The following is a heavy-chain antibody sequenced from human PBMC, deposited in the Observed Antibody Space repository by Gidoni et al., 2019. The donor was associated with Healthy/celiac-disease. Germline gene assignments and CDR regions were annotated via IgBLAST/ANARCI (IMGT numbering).Heavy chain of an antibody. J-gene: IGHJ4*02. V-gene: IGHV3-15*01. CDR2: IKSKTDGGTT. CDR1: GFTFSNAW. Sequence: EVQLVESGGGLVKPGGSLRLSCAASGFTFSNAWMSWVRQAPGKGLEWVGRIKSKTDGGTTDYAAPVKGRFTISRDDSKNTLYLQMNSLKTEDTAVYYCTTDRLGIGAFDYWGQGTLVTVSS. CDR3: TTDRLGIGAFDY. D-gene: IGHD7-27*01.